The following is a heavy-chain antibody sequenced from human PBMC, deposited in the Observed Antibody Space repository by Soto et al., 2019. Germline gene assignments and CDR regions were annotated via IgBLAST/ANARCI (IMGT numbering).Heavy chain of an antibody. V-gene: IGHV3-21*06. Sequence: EVQLVESGGGLVKPGGSLRLSCAASGFTFTRYSMNWVRQAPGKGLEWVSSISSTTNYIYYGDSMKGRFTISRDNAKNALYQEMNSLRAEDTAVYYCARESEDRTSNFDYWGQGTLVTVSS. J-gene: IGHJ4*02. CDR3: ARESEDRTSNFDY. CDR1: GFTFTRYS. CDR2: ISSTTNYI.